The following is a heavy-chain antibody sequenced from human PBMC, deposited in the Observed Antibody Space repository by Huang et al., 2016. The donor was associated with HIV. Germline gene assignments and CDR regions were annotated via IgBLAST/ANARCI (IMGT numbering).Heavy chain of an antibody. J-gene: IGHJ4*02. CDR1: GGSISTHY. V-gene: IGHV4-59*11. Sequence: QVQLQESGPGLVKPSETLSLTCTVSGGSISTHYWSWIRQPPGKGLEWIGSIDYSGSTNSSPSLKGRVTILLDTSKNQFSLRVNSVTAADTAMYYCARDHHDFWRGYRRMYFFDHWGQGTLVTVSS. CDR3: ARDHHDFWRGYRRMYFFDH. CDR2: IDYSGST. D-gene: IGHD3-3*01.